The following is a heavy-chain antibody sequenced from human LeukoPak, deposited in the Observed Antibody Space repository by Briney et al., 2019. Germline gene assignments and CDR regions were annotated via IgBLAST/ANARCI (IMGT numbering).Heavy chain of an antibody. D-gene: IGHD3-10*01. CDR3: ARSAGGPDDY. CDR2: IYYSGST. J-gene: IGHJ4*02. Sequence: SETLSLTCTVSGGSISSHYWSWIRQPPGKGLEWIGYIYYSGSTNYNPPLKSRVTISVDTSKNQFSLKLSSVTAADTAVYYCARSAGGPDDYWGQGTLVTVSS. V-gene: IGHV4-59*11. CDR1: GGSISSHY.